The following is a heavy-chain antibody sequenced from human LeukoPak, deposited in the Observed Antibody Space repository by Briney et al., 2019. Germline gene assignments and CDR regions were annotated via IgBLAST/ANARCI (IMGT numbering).Heavy chain of an antibody. J-gene: IGHJ6*03. Sequence: SETLSLTCTVSGGSISSNYWSWIRQPPGKGLEWIGEINHSGSTNYNPSLKSRVTISVDTSKNQFSLKLSSVTAADTAVYYCARGRRVVPAAIGYYMDVWGKGTTVTVSS. V-gene: IGHV4-34*01. CDR2: INHSGST. CDR1: GGSISSNY. D-gene: IGHD2-2*01. CDR3: ARGRRVVPAAIGYYMDV.